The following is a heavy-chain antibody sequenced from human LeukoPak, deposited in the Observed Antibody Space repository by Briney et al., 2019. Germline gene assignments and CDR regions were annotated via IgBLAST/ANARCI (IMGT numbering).Heavy chain of an antibody. D-gene: IGHD2-21*02. V-gene: IGHV3-30*18. CDR3: AKSGTVVVTAILRYFDY. Sequence: PGGSLRLSCAASGFTFSNYGMHWVRQAPGKGLEWVAVISDDGSNKYYADSVKGRFTISRDNSKNTLYLQMNSLRAEDTAVYYYAKSGTVVVTAILRYFDYWGQGTLVTVSS. J-gene: IGHJ4*02. CDR2: ISDDGSNK. CDR1: GFTFSNYG.